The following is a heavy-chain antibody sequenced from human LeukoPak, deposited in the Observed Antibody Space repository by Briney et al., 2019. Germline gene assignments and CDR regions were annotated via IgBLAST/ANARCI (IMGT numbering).Heavy chain of an antibody. CDR3: ANDHVAGWGYYFDY. V-gene: IGHV3-23*01. CDR2: ISGSGGST. CDR1: GFXFSSYA. Sequence: GGSLRLSCAASGFXFSSYAMSWVRQAPGKGLEWVSAISGSGGSTYYADSVKGRFTISRDNSKNTLYLQMNSLRAEDTAVYYCANDHVAGWGYYFDYWGQGTLVTVSS. J-gene: IGHJ4*02. D-gene: IGHD3-16*01.